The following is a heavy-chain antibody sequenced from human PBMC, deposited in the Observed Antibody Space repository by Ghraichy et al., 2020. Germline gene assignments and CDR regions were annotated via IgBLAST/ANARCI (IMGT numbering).Heavy chain of an antibody. CDR2: IYYSGST. V-gene: IGHV4-31*03. J-gene: IGHJ6*02. D-gene: IGHD2-2*01. CDR3: ARGYCSSTSCQYPHYYYYGMDV. Sequence: SETLSLTCTVSGGSISSGGYYWSWIRQHPGKGLEWIGYIYYSGSTYYNPSLKSRVTISVDTSKNQFSLKLSSVTAADTAVYYCARGYCSSTSCQYPHYYYYGMDVWGQGTTVTVSS. CDR1: GGSISSGGYY.